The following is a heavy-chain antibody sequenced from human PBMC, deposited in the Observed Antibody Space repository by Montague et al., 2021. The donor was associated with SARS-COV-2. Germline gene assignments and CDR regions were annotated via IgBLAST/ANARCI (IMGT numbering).Heavy chain of an antibody. Sequence: GSLRLSCAASRFTFSDFWMHWVRQAPGKGLEWVADIKHDGSEKSYVDSVKGRFTISRDNAKNSLYLQMNSLRAEDTAVYYCTRGSTGWYAIFGHYGMDVWGQGTTVTVSS. CDR3: TRGSTGWYAIFGHYGMDV. CDR2: IKHDGSEK. CDR1: RFTFSDFW. J-gene: IGHJ6*02. D-gene: IGHD6-19*01. V-gene: IGHV3-7*01.